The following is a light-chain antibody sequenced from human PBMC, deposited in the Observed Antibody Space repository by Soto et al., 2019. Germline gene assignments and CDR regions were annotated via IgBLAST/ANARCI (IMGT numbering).Light chain of an antibody. Sequence: QSVLTQPASVSGSPGQSITISCTGTSSDVGRYNVVSWYQQHPGKAPKLMIYEGTKRPSGVSNRFSGSKSGNTDSLTISGLHAEDDADYYCCSYAGSSTWVFGSSTKVTVL. CDR3: CSYAGSSTWV. J-gene: IGLJ1*01. V-gene: IGLV2-23*01. CDR1: SSDVGRYNV. CDR2: EGT.